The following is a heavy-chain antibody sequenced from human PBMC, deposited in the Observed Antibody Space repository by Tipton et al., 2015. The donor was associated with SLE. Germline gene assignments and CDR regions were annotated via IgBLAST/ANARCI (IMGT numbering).Heavy chain of an antibody. Sequence: TLSLTCNVSGASISSHYWSWIRQPPGKGLEWIGFSFNSGGTNYNPSLKSRVTISLDTFKKQLSLRLRSVTAADTAVYYRARHGGYPLRYGMDVWGQGTTVIVSS. CDR1: GASISSHY. CDR3: ARHGGYPLRYGMDV. J-gene: IGHJ6*02. CDR2: SFNSGGT. V-gene: IGHV4-59*11. D-gene: IGHD5-12*01.